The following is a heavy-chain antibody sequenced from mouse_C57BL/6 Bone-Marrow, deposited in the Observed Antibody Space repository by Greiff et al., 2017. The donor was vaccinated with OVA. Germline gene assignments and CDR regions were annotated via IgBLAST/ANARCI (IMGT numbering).Heavy chain of an antibody. J-gene: IGHJ2*01. CDR3: ARGLGGGHDD. Sequence: QVQLKQPGAELVKPGASVKLSCKASGYTFTSYWMQWVKQRPGQGLEWIGEIDPSDSYTNYNQKFKGKATLTVDTSSSTAYMQLSSLTSEDSAVYYCARGLGGGHDDWGQGTTLTVSS. V-gene: IGHV1-50*01. CDR2: IDPSDSYT. CDR1: GYTFTSYW. D-gene: IGHD4-1*01.